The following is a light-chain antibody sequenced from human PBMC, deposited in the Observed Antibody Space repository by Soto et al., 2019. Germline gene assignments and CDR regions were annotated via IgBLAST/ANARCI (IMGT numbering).Light chain of an antibody. CDR2: GAS. V-gene: IGKV3-20*01. J-gene: IGKJ1*01. CDR3: QQCGSSPRT. Sequence: ETVLTQSPGTLSLSPGERATLSCRASQSVSSSYLAWYQQKPGQAPRLLIYGASSRATGIPDRFSGSGSGTDFTLIISRLEPEDFAVYYCQQCGSSPRTFGQGTKVEIK. CDR1: QSVSSSY.